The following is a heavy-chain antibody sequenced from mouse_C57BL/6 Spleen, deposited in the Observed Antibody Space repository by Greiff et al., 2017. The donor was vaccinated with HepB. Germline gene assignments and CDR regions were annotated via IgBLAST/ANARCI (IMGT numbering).Heavy chain of an antibody. CDR1: GYTFTSYG. D-gene: IGHD1-1*01. CDR2: IYIGNGYT. J-gene: IGHJ3*01. CDR3: ARDYYGSSYAWFAY. V-gene: IGHV1-58*01. Sequence: EVQRVESGAELVRPGSSVKMSCKTSGYTFTSYGINWVKQRPGQGLEWIGYIYIGNGYTEYNEKFKGKATLTSDTSSSTAYMQLSSLTSEDSAIYFCARDYYGSSYAWFAYWGQGTLVTVSA.